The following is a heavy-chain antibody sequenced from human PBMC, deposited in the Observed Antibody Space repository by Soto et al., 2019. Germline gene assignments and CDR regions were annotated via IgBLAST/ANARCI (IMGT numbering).Heavy chain of an antibody. CDR2: INAGNGNT. CDR1: GYTFNSYA. Sequence: ASVNVSCKASGYTFNSYAMHLVRQAPGQRLEWMGWINAGNGNTKYSQKFQGRVTITRDTSASTAYMELSSLRSEDTAVYYCARDRAAAGTRWFDPWGQGTLVTVSS. J-gene: IGHJ5*02. V-gene: IGHV1-3*01. CDR3: ARDRAAAGTRWFDP. D-gene: IGHD6-13*01.